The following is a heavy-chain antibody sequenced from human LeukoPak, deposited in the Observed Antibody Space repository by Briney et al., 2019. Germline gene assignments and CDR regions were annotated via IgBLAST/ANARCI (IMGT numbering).Heavy chain of an antibody. J-gene: IGHJ4*02. D-gene: IGHD3-16*02. Sequence: ASVKVSCKASGYTFTSYDINWVRQATGQGLEWMGWMNPNSGNTGYAQKFQGRVTMTRDTSISTAYMELSRLRSDDTAVYYCASMITFGGVIVESWFDYWGQGTLVTVSS. CDR2: MNPNSGNT. V-gene: IGHV1-8*01. CDR3: ASMITFGGVIVESWFDY. CDR1: GYTFTSYD.